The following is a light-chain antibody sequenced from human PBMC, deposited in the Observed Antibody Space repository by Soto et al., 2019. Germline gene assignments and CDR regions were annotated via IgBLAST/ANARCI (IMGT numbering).Light chain of an antibody. J-gene: IGKJ2*01. Sequence: EIVLTQSPATLSLSPGERATLSCRASQSVSNYLAWYQQKPGQAPRLLIFDASNRATGVPARFSGSGSGTDFTLTISSLEPEDFAVYYCQHRSEWPVFIFCQGTKLDLK. CDR2: DAS. V-gene: IGKV3-11*01. CDR3: QHRSEWPVFI. CDR1: QSVSNY.